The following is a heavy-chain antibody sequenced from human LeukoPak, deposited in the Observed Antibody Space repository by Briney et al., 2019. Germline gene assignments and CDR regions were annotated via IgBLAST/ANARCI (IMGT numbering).Heavy chain of an antibody. CDR1: GITVASSY. CDR3: ARAPSGWNFDC. V-gene: IGHV3-66*01. J-gene: IGHJ4*02. Sequence: GGSLRLSCAASGITVASSYMSWVRQAPGKGLEWVSAIYSGGATYYADSAKGRFTISRDNSKNTLYLQMNSLRVEDTAVYYCARAPSGWNFDCWGRGALVTVST. D-gene: IGHD6-19*01. CDR2: IYSGGAT.